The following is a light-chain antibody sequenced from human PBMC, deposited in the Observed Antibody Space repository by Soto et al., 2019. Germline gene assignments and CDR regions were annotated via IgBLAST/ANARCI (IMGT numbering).Light chain of an antibody. Sequence: QSALTQPASVSGTPGQSITISCTGSNSDVGIYDFVSWYQHHPGRAPKLIVSEVSHWPSGVSNRFSGSKSGNTASLTISGLQSEDEADYYCISYTSDDGRYVFGTGTKLTVL. V-gene: IGLV2-14*01. CDR3: ISYTSDDGRYV. CDR1: NSDVGIYDF. J-gene: IGLJ1*01. CDR2: EVS.